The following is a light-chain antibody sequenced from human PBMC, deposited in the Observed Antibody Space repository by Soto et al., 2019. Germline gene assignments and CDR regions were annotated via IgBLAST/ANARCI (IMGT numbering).Light chain of an antibody. CDR3: LLSYSGVMV. J-gene: IGLJ2*01. Sequence: QSVVTQEPSLTVSPGATVTLTCGSSTGAVTSGHYPYWFQQKPGQAPRTLIYDTTNKHSWTPARFSGTLLGGKAALTLSGVQFDDEADYYCLLSYSGVMVFGGGTKLTVL. CDR1: TGAVTSGHY. V-gene: IGLV7-46*01. CDR2: DTT.